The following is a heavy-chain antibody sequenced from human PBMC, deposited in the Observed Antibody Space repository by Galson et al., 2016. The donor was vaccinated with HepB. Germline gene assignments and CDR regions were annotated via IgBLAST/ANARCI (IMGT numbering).Heavy chain of an antibody. CDR3: ARVRSSSWFDS. CDR2: IWHDGTNE. Sequence: SLRLSCAASGFSLSGHGMHWLRQAPGKGLEWVAAIWHDGTNENYAASVKGRFSISRDNSKSMLYLQMDSLRVEDIAVYYCARVRSSSWFDSWGQGTLVTVS. J-gene: IGHJ5*01. D-gene: IGHD6-13*01. CDR1: GFSLSGHG. V-gene: IGHV3-33*01.